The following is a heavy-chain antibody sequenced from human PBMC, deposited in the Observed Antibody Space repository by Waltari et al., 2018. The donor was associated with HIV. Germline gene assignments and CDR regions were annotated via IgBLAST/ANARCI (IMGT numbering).Heavy chain of an antibody. V-gene: IGHV3-7*01. CDR1: GFLFGSFW. J-gene: IGHJ4*02. CDR3: ARGAGSV. CDR2: IKEDGGER. Sequence: LEESGGGAVQPGESLWLSCEASGFLFGSFWMSWVRQVSGKGLEWVADIKEDGGERNVVDSVKGRFTVSRDNAKNLLILKMDNLKMEDSGIYYCARGAGSVWGQGTLVTVSS.